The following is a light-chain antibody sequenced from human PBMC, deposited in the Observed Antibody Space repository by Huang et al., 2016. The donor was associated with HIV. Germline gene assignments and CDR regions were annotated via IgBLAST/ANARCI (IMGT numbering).Light chain of an antibody. CDR1: QNIRTY. V-gene: IGKV1-39*01. CDR2: AAS. J-gene: IGKJ2*01. CDR3: QQYSSNLRYT. Sequence: DIPMTQSPSSRSASVGDRVTITCRASQNIRTYFNRYPQRPGKAPNLLIYAASTLQSGVPSRFSGNGSGSDFTLTISGLQPEDSATYYCQQYSSNLRYTFGQGTKLEIK.